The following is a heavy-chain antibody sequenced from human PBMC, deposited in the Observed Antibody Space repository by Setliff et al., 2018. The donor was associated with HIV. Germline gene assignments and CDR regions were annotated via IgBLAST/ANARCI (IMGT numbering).Heavy chain of an antibody. CDR2: IYTDGTR. D-gene: IGHD5-18*01. CDR3: ARDSGGYNYGFAVGSFDY. V-gene: IGHV3-53*05. J-gene: IGHJ4*02. Sequence: PGGSLRLSCAASGFIVSSNYMSWVRQAPGKGLEWVSVIYTDGTRYYADSVKGRLTISRDKSKDTLYLQMDSLRTEDTAVYYCARDSGGYNYGFAVGSFDYWGQGALVTVSS. CDR1: GFIVSSNY.